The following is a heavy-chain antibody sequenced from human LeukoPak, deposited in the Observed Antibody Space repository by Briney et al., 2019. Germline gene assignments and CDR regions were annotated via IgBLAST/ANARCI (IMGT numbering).Heavy chain of an antibody. CDR2: ISAYNGNT. J-gene: IGHJ4*02. CDR3: ARDVIAAAGTGYFDY. D-gene: IGHD6-13*01. Sequence: ASVKVSCKASGYTFTSYGISWVRQAPGQGLEWMGWISAYNGNTNYAQKLQGRVTMTTDTSTSTAYMELRSLRSDDTAVYYCARDVIAAAGTGYFDYWGQGTLVTVSS. V-gene: IGHV1-18*01. CDR1: GYTFTSYG.